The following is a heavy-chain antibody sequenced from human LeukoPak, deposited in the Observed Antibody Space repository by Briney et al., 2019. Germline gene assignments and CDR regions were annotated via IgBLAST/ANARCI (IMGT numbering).Heavy chain of an antibody. CDR2: MNPNSGNT. Sequence: ASVNVSCKASGYTFTIYDINWVRQATGQGLEWMGWMNPNSGNTGYAQKFQGRVTMTRNTSISTAYMELSSLRSEDTAVYYCARVDTIRGYSYGGDYWGQGTLVTVSS. CDR3: ARVDTIRGYSYGGDY. D-gene: IGHD5-18*01. V-gene: IGHV1-8*01. J-gene: IGHJ4*02. CDR1: GYTFTIYD.